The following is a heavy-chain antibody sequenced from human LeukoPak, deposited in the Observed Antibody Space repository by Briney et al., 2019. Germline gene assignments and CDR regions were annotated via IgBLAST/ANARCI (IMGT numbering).Heavy chain of an antibody. V-gene: IGHV3-21*01. CDR1: GFTFSSYS. CDR3: SLIDY. D-gene: IGHD3-10*01. CDR2: IDSSSGYI. Sequence: GGSLRLSCAASGFTFSSYSMNWVRQAPGKGLEWVSSIDSSSGYIYYADSVRGRFTISRDNAKNSLYLQMNSLRAEDIRSGSYSLIDYWGQGTLVTVSS. J-gene: IGHJ4*02.